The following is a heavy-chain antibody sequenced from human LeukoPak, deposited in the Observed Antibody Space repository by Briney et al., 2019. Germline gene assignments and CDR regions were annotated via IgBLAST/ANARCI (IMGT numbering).Heavy chain of an antibody. D-gene: IGHD3-16*01. CDR1: GGTFSSYA. V-gene: IGHV1-69*13. CDR3: ASWGRSAYGQNGFAP. CDR2: IIPIFGTA. Sequence: SVKVSCKASGGTFSSYAISWVRQAPGQGLEWMGGIIPIFGTANYAQKFQGRVTITADESTSTAYMELSSLRSEDTAVYYCASWGRSAYGQNGFAPGGQEPLVPVPP. J-gene: IGHJ5*02.